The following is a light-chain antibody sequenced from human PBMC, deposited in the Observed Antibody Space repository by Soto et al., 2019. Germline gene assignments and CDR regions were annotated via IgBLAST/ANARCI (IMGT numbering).Light chain of an antibody. V-gene: IGLV1-44*01. CDR2: NDI. CDR1: SSNIGTTT. Sequence: QSVLTQPPSTSGTPGQRVTISCSGSSSNIGTTTVNWYQHLPGTAPKLLIYNDIQRPSGVPDRFSGSKSGTSASLAISGLQSEDEADYYCAAWDDSLNGCVFCTGTKVTVL. CDR3: AAWDDSLNGCV. J-gene: IGLJ6*01.